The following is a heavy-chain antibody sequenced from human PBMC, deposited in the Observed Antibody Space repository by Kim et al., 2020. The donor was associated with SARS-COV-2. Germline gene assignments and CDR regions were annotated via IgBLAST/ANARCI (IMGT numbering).Heavy chain of an antibody. D-gene: IGHD1-7*01. V-gene: IGHV3-48*02. J-gene: IGHJ4*02. CDR3: ARDPLLLMGTFDY. Sequence: YAAPGKGRFTISEEDAKTSLYLQMNSLRDEDTAVYYCARDPLLLMGTFDYWGQGTLVTVSS.